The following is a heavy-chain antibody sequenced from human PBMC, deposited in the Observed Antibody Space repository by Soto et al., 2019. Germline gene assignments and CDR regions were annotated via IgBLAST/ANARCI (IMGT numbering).Heavy chain of an antibody. CDR3: AREVKSAGGPDGFDI. CDR1: GFTISSYE. J-gene: IGHJ3*02. CDR2: ISSSGNHI. V-gene: IGHV3-21*01. Sequence: GGSLRLSCAASGFTISSYEMNWVRQAPGKGLQWVSAISSSGNHIYYADSLKGRFTISRDNAENSLYLQMNSLRAEDTAVYYCAREVKSAGGPDGFDIWGQGTMVTVSS. D-gene: IGHD6-13*01.